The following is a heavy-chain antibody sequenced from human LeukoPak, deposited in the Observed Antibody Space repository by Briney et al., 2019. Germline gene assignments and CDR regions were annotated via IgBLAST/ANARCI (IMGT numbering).Heavy chain of an antibody. CDR1: GFTFSSYS. D-gene: IGHD3-16*02. V-gene: IGHV3-48*02. CDR2: ISSSSTI. CDR3: AREDDYVWGSYRNFDY. Sequence: GGSLRLSCAASGFTFSSYSMNWVRQAPGKGLEWVSYISSSSTIYYADSVKGRFTISRDNAENSLYLQMNSLRDEDTAVYYCAREDDYVWGSYRNFDYWGQGTLVTVSS. J-gene: IGHJ4*02.